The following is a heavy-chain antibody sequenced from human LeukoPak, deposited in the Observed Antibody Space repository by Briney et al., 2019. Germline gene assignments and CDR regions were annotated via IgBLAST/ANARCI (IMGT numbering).Heavy chain of an antibody. CDR2: IGYDGSNK. Sequence: GGSLRLSCAASGFTFSSYGMHWVRQAPGKGLEWVTFIGYDGSNKYYADSVKGRFTISRDNSKNTLYLQMNSLRPEDTAVYYCAKDQYSSGWYGGEYFDYWGQGTLVTVSS. D-gene: IGHD6-19*01. CDR3: AKDQYSSGWYGGEYFDY. J-gene: IGHJ4*02. V-gene: IGHV3-30*02. CDR1: GFTFSSYG.